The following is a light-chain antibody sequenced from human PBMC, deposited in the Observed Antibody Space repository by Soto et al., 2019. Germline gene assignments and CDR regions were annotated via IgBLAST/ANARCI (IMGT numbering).Light chain of an antibody. Sequence: DIQMTQSPSTLSASVGDRVTITCRVSQSISSWLVSYQQKPWKAPKLLFYKMSNLQSGVPSRFSGSGSWSEFSLSISSLHPDDFATYYCHQYQSFSLTFGGGTRVEVK. J-gene: IGKJ4*01. CDR1: QSISSW. V-gene: IGKV1-5*03. CDR3: HQYQSFSLT. CDR2: KMS.